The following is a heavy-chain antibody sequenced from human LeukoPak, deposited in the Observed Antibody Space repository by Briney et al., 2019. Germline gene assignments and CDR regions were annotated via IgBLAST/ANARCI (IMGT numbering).Heavy chain of an antibody. D-gene: IGHD1-26*01. CDR1: GYSFTTYW. CDR3: ARAFRSYVWDAFDI. CDR2: IYPGDSDT. V-gene: IGHV5-51*01. Sequence: PGESLKISCKGSGYSFTTYWIGWVRQMPGKGLEWMGIIYPGDSDTRYSPSFQGQVTISADKSISTAYLQWSSLKATDTAMYYCARAFRSYVWDAFDIWGQGTMVTVSS. J-gene: IGHJ3*02.